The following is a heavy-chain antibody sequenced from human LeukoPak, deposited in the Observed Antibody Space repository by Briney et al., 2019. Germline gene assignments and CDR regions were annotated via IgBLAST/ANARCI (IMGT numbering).Heavy chain of an antibody. CDR2: IKSKTDGGTT. CDR1: GFTFSNAW. CDR3: TTDLQYYDSSGYNDY. J-gene: IGHJ4*02. V-gene: IGHV3-15*01. D-gene: IGHD3-22*01. Sequence: GGSLRLSCAASGFTFSNAWMSWVRQAPGKGLEWVGRIKSKTDGGTTDYAAPVKGRFTLSRDDSKNTLYLQMNSLKTEDTAVYYCTTDLQYYDSSGYNDYWGQGTLVTVSS.